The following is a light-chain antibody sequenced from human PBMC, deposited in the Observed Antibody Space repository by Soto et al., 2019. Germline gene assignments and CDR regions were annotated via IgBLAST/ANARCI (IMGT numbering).Light chain of an antibody. CDR1: QGISNY. V-gene: IGKV1-27*01. CDR3: QKYNNAPRT. CDR2: AAS. Sequence: DIQMTQSPSSLSASVGDTVTITCRASQGISNYLAWYQQKPGQVPTLLIYAASTLQSGVPYRFSGSGSGTDFTLTISSLRPEDVATYYCQKYNNAPRTFGQGTKVEI. J-gene: IGKJ1*01.